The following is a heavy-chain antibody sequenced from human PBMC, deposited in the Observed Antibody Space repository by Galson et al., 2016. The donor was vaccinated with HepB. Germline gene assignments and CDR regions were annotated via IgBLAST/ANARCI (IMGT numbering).Heavy chain of an antibody. V-gene: IGHV4-34*01. CDR3: ARRGRTTVKGWFDP. J-gene: IGHJ5*02. D-gene: IGHD4-17*01. CDR2: INHSGSA. Sequence: ETLSLTCGVYGGSFSGYCWSWIRQPPGKGLEWIGEINHSGSADYNPSLKSRVTMSVDTPKNQFSLKMSSVTAADTAVYFCARRGRTTVKGWFDPWGKGTLVVVSS. CDR1: GGSFSGYC.